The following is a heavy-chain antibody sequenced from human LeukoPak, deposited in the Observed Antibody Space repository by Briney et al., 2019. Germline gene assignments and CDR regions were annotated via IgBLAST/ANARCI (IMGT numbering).Heavy chain of an antibody. CDR1: GFTFSGSS. CDR2: IRSEPNSYAT. D-gene: IGHD6-13*01. V-gene: IGHV3-73*01. CDR3: TSATSNYSSSWYYYHGMDV. J-gene: IGHJ6*02. Sequence: GGSLRLSCAASGFTFSGSSMHWVRQASGKGLEGVGRIRSEPNSYATAYAASVNGRFTISRDDSKNTAYLQMNSLKTEDTAVYYCTSATSNYSSSWYYYHGMDVWGQGTTVTVSS.